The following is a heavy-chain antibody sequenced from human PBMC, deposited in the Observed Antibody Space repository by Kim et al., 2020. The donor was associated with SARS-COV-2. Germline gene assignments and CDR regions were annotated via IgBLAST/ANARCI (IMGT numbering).Heavy chain of an antibody. Sequence: GGSLRLSCSASGFTFSTYAMHWVRQAPGKGLEYVSVIRSNGESPYYADSVRGRFTVSRDTSKNTLYLQMSSLRPEDTAVYYCVKSKGAYYGMDVWGLGTT. J-gene: IGHJ6*02. CDR1: GFTFSTYA. D-gene: IGHD3-3*01. CDR3: VKSKGAYYGMDV. CDR2: IRSNGESP. V-gene: IGHV3-64D*09.